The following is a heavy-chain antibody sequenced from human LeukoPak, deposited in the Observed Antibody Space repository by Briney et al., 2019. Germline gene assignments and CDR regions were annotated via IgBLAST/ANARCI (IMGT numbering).Heavy chain of an antibody. D-gene: IGHD6-19*01. Sequence: SETLSLTCAVYGGSFSGYYWSWIRQPPGKGLEWIGEINHSGSTNYNPSLKSRVTISVDTSKNQFSLKLSSVTAADTAVYYCARVRLIAVAVIYYYYYGMDVWGQGTTVTVSS. CDR2: INHSGST. J-gene: IGHJ6*02. CDR3: ARVRLIAVAVIYYYYYGMDV. CDR1: GGSFSGYY. V-gene: IGHV4-34*01.